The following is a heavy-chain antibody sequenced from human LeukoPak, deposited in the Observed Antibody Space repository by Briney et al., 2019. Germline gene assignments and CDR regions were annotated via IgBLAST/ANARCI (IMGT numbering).Heavy chain of an antibody. V-gene: IGHV3-23*01. CDR2: ISGSGGST. CDR3: VLYGDYESPDGFDI. D-gene: IGHD4-17*01. J-gene: IGHJ3*02. CDR1: GFTFSSYS. Sequence: GGSLRLSCAASGFTFSSYSMDWVRQAPGKGLEWVSAISGSGGSTYYADSVKGRFTISRDNSKNTLYLHMNSLRAEDTAVYYCVLYGDYESPDGFDIWGQGTMVTVSS.